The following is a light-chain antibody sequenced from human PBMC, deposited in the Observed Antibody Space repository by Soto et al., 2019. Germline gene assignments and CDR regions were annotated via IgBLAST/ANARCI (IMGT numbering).Light chain of an antibody. CDR3: QQYNNWPPYT. Sequence: EIVMTQSPATLCVSPLERSTLSCRASQSVSSNLAWYQQKPGQAPRLLIYGASTRATGIPARFSGSGSGTEFTLTITSLQSGDFAVYYCQQYNNWPPYTFGQGTRLEIK. CDR2: GAS. CDR1: QSVSSN. V-gene: IGKV3-15*01. J-gene: IGKJ5*01.